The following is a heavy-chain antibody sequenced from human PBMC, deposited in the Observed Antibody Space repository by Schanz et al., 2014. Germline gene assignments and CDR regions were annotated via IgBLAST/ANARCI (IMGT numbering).Heavy chain of an antibody. Sequence: VQLVESGGGVVQPGRSLRLSCAASGFSFSNYWMHWVRQAPGKGLVWVSRINSDGSTTIYADSVKGRFTISRDNAKNTLYLQMNSLRTEDTAVYFCAKSYDTSGYSGFDYWGQGTLVTVSS. V-gene: IGHV3-74*02. D-gene: IGHD3-22*01. CDR2: INSDGSTT. J-gene: IGHJ4*02. CDR3: AKSYDTSGYSGFDY. CDR1: GFSFSNYW.